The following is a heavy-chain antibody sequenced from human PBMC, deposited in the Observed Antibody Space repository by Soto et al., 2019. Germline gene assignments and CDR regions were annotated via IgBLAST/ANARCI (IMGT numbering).Heavy chain of an antibody. Sequence: PGESLKISCKGSGFNFVSYWIAWVRQMPGKGLECLGVIYPGDSDTRYSPSFQGQVTISADRSTDTAYLQWSSLKASDSAMYYCARYSGSGSYSSGMAVWGQGTTVTVSS. D-gene: IGHD3-10*01. CDR1: GFNFVSYW. CDR3: ARYSGSGSYSSGMAV. V-gene: IGHV5-51*01. J-gene: IGHJ6*02. CDR2: IYPGDSDT.